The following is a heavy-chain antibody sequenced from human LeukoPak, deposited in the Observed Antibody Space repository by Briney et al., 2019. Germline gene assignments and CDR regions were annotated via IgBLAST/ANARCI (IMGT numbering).Heavy chain of an antibody. CDR1: GYSISSSSYY. CDR2: IYYSGST. CDR3: AREGSSWYDY. J-gene: IGHJ4*02. V-gene: IGHV4-39*07. Sequence: PSETLSLTCTVSGYSISSSSYYWGWIRQPPGKGLEWIGSIYYSGSTYYNPSLKSRVTISVDTSKNQFSLKLNSVTAADTAVYYCAREGSSWYDYWGQGTLVTVSS. D-gene: IGHD6-13*01.